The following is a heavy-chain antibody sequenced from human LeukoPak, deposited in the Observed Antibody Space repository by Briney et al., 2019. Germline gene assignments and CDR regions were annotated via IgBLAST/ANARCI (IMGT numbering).Heavy chain of an antibody. CDR2: ISGSGGST. V-gene: IGHV3-23*01. CDR1: GFTFSSYA. Sequence: GGSLRLSCAASGFTFSSYAMSWVRQAPGKGLEWVSAISGSGGSTYYADSVKGRFTISRDNSKNTLYMQMNSLRAEDTAVYYCAKEKPWELPSVGYFDYWGQGTLVTVSS. J-gene: IGHJ4*02. D-gene: IGHD1-26*01. CDR3: AKEKPWELPSVGYFDY.